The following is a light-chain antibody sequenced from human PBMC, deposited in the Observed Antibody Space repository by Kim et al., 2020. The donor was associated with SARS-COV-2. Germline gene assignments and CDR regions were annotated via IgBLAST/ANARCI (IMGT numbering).Light chain of an antibody. CDR3: QQRANWPVT. Sequence: EIVLTQSPGTLSLSPGERATLSCRASQSVSSNYLAWYQQKPGQAPRLLIYGASSRATGIPDRFSGSGSGTDFTLTIGSLEPEDFAVYYCQQRANWPVTFGQGTKVDIK. V-gene: IGKV3D-20*02. CDR2: GAS. CDR1: QSVSSNY. J-gene: IGKJ1*01.